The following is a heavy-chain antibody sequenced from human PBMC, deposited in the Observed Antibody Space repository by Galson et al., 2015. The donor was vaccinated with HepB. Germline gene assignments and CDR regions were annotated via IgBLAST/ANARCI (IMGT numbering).Heavy chain of an antibody. D-gene: IGHD2-2*01. CDR2: MTSDMRTI. J-gene: IGHJ4*02. CDR1: GFTFSSYG. V-gene: IGHV3-48*04. Sequence: SLRLSCAASGFTFSSYGMHWVRQAPGRGLEWVSYMTSDMRTIKYADSVKGRFTISRDNVKNLVYLHMNSLGVEDTAHYFCARSVEGAFDSWGQGTLVIVSA. CDR3: ARSVEGAFDS.